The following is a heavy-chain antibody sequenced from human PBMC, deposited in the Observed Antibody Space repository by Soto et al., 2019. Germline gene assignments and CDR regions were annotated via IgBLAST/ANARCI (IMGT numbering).Heavy chain of an antibody. CDR3: ATGRSEVVPGAMDT. CDR1: GGSFSSHY. Sequence: QVQLQESGPGLVKPSETLSLSCTVSGGSFSSHYCNWVRESAGKGLEWIGRIYPTGSTTYNPSLRSRLTLSVDTSKNQFSLTLTFMTAADTAVYYCATGRSEVVPGAMDTWGQGTLVTVSS. V-gene: IGHV4-4*07. J-gene: IGHJ5*02. D-gene: IGHD2-2*01. CDR2: IYPTGST.